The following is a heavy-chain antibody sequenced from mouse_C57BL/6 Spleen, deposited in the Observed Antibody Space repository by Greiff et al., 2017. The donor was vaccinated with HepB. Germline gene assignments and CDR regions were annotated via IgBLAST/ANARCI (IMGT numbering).Heavy chain of an antibody. Sequence: EVQLQQSGPELVKPGASVKISCKASGYSFTGYYMNWVKQSPEKSLEWIGEINPSTGGTTYNQKFKAKATLTVDKSSSTAYMQLKSLTSEDSAVYYCARSLYYYGSSYGYAMDYWGQGTSVTVSS. CDR3: ARSLYYYGSSYGYAMDY. V-gene: IGHV1-42*01. CDR1: GYSFTGYY. D-gene: IGHD1-1*01. CDR2: INPSTGGT. J-gene: IGHJ4*01.